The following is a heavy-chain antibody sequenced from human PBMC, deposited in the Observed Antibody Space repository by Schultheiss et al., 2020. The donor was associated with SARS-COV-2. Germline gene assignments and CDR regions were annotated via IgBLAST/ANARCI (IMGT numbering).Heavy chain of an antibody. CDR1: GGSISSYY. J-gene: IGHJ4*02. V-gene: IGHV4-59*04. CDR3: AASGVVVPAAKDTSTDY. CDR2: IYYSGST. Sequence: SETLSLTCTVSGGSISSYYWGWIRQPPGKGLEWIGSIYYSGSTNYNPSLKSRVTMSVDTSKNQFSLKLSSVTAADTAVYYCAASGVVVPAAKDTSTDYWGQGTLVTVSS. D-gene: IGHD2-2*01.